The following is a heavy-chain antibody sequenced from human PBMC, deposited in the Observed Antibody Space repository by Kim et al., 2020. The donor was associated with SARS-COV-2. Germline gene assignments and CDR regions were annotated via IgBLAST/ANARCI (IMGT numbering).Heavy chain of an antibody. V-gene: IGHV3-7*03. CDR2: IKQDGSEK. J-gene: IGHJ6*02. Sequence: GGSLRLSCAASGFTFSSYWMSWVRQAPGKGLEWVANIKQDGSEKYYVDSVKGRFTISRDNAKNSLYLQMNSLRAEDTAVYYCARDGVDVVVPAAISPADYYYYYGMDVWGQGTTVTVSS. D-gene: IGHD2-2*02. CDR1: GFTFSSYW. CDR3: ARDGVDVVVPAAISPADYYYYYGMDV.